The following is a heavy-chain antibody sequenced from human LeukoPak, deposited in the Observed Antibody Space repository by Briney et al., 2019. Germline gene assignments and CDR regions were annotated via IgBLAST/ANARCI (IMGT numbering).Heavy chain of an antibody. J-gene: IGHJ6*03. CDR1: GFTFSSYE. D-gene: IGHD1-26*01. Sequence: GGSLRLSCAASGFTFSSYEMNWIRQAPGKGLKWISYISNSGSTKYYADSVKGRFTISRDNAKNSLYLQLNSLRAEDTAVYYCARDPYSGSYSDYYYYYMDVWGKGTTVTVSS. CDR3: ARDPYSGSYSDYYYYYMDV. CDR2: ISNSGSTK. V-gene: IGHV3-48*03.